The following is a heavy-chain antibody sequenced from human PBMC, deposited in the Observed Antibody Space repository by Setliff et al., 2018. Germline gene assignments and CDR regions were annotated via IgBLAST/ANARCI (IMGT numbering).Heavy chain of an antibody. J-gene: IGHJ5*02. Sequence: GESLKISCKVSGYNFTTYWIGWVRQMPGKGLEWVGLIYPGDSDLRYSPSFQGRFTISRDNAKNSLYLQMNSLRVEDTALYYCAKDLGVNFGELIAWGQGTLVTVSS. CDR1: GYNFTTYW. D-gene: IGHD3-10*01. V-gene: IGHV5-51*01. CDR2: IYPGDSDL. CDR3: AKDLGVNFGELIA.